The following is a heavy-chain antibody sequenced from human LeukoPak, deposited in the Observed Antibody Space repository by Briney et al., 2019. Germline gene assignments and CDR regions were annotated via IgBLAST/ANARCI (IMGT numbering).Heavy chain of an antibody. J-gene: IGHJ5*02. Sequence: SVKVSCKASGYTFTSYGINWVRQTPGQGLEWMGGITPVFGTSNYAQKFQGRVTITADESTSTAYMELRSLRSEDTVVYYCARVRGIHSYGNWFDPWGQGTLVTVSS. CDR3: ARVRGIHSYGNWFDP. V-gene: IGHV1-69*13. D-gene: IGHD5-18*01. CDR1: GYTFTSYG. CDR2: ITPVFGTS.